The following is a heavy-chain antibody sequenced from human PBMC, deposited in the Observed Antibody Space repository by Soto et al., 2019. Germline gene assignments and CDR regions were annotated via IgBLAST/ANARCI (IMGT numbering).Heavy chain of an antibody. D-gene: IGHD6-13*01. J-gene: IGHJ4*02. CDR1: GATFSSYA. Sequence: QVQLVQSGAEVKKPGSSVKVSCKASGATFSSYAISWVRQAPGQGLEWMGGIIPIFGTANHAQKFQGSVIITAVESTITAYMELSRLGSEDTVVYYWPRDLRPGSSWSPGHWGQVTLVIVYS. CDR3: PRDLRPGSSWSPGH. CDR2: IIPIFGTA. V-gene: IGHV1-69*01.